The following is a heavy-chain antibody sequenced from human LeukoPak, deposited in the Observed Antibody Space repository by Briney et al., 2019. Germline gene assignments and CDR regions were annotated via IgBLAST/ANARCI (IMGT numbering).Heavy chain of an antibody. J-gene: IGHJ6*02. V-gene: IGHV3-7*01. CDR2: IKQDGSEK. Sequence: GGSLRLSCAASGFTFSSYWMSWLRQAPGKGLEWVANIKQDGSEKYYVDSVKGRFTISRDNAKNSLYLQMNSLRAEDTAVYYCARVQCSSTSCYHYYYYGMDVWGQGTTVTVSS. CDR1: GFTFSSYW. D-gene: IGHD2-2*01. CDR3: ARVQCSSTSCYHYYYYGMDV.